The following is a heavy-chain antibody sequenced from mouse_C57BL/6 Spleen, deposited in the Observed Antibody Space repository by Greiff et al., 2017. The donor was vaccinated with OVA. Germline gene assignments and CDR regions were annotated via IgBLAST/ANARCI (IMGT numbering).Heavy chain of an antibody. V-gene: IGHV5-17*01. CDR1: GFTFSDYG. CDR2: ISSGSSTI. Sequence: EVKLMESGGGLVKPGGSLKLSCAASGFTFSDYGMHWVRQAPEKGLEWVAYISSGSSTIYYADTVKGRFPLSRDNAKNTLFLQMTSLRSEDTAMYYCALYYDYDGGVYYAMDYWGQGTSVTVSS. D-gene: IGHD2-4*01. CDR3: ALYYDYDGGVYYAMDY. J-gene: IGHJ4*01.